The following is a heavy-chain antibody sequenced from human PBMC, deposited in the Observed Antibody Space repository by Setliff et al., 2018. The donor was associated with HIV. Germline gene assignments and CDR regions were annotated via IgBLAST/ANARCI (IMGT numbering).Heavy chain of an antibody. V-gene: IGHV1-8*01. J-gene: IGHJ4*02. CDR2: MNPNSGNT. D-gene: IGHD6-19*01. CDR1: GYTFINYD. CDR3: ARARGTGWEQCLYY. Sequence: ASVKVSCKASGYTFINYDINWVRQATGQGLEWMGWMNPNSGNTGYSQKFQGRVTMTRNTSTSTAYMELSSLTSEDTAVYYCARARGTGWEQCLYYWGQGTLVTVSS.